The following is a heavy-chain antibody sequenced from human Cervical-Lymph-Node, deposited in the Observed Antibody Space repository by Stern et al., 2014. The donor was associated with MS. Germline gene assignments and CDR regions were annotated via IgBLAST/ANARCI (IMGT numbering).Heavy chain of an antibody. D-gene: IGHD3-10*01. CDR2: IIRPVGTA. V-gene: IGHV1-69*06. J-gene: IGHJ5*02. CDR3: ARGTGDNWFDP. Sequence: RLVQSGADVKKPWSAVRVSCKASGGVSWLRQAPGQGLEYMGGIIRPVGTAHYAQRFQGRLTITAATSRNTTYMELRSLRSDDTAVYYCARGTGDNWFDPWGQGTLVSVSS. CDR1: GGV.